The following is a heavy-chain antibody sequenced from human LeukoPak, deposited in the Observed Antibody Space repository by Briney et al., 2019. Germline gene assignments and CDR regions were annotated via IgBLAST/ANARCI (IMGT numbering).Heavy chain of an antibody. CDR2: IRYDGSNK. J-gene: IGHJ4*02. CDR1: GFTFNTFG. D-gene: IGHD3-10*01. V-gene: IGHV3-30*02. Sequence: GGSLRLSCAASGFTFNTFGMYWVRQAPGKGPEWVAFIRYDGSNKNYADSVKGRFTTSRDNPKNTLFLQMNSLRPEDTAIYYCAKTGGSESFYPYYFDNWGQGTLVSVSS. CDR3: AKTGGSESFYPYYFDN.